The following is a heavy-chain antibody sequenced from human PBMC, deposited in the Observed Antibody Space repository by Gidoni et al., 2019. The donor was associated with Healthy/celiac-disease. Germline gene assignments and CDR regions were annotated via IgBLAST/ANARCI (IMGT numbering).Heavy chain of an antibody. CDR3: ARDSFYTASYGGFDY. V-gene: IGHV1-3*01. D-gene: IGHD5-18*01. CDR1: GYTFTSYA. Sequence: QVQLVQSGAEVKKPGASVKGSCKASGYTFTSYAMHWVRQAPGQRLEWMGWINAGNGNTKYSQKCQGRVTITRDTSASTAYMELSSLRSEDTAVYYCARDSFYTASYGGFDYWGQGTLVTVSS. J-gene: IGHJ4*02. CDR2: INAGNGNT.